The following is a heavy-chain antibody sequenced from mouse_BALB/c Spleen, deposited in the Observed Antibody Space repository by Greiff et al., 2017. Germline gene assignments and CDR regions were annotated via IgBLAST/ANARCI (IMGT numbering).Heavy chain of an antibody. V-gene: IGHV2-9*02. Sequence: VQRVESGPGLVAPSQSLSITCTVSGLSLTSYGVHWVRQPPGKGLEWLGVIWAGGSTNYNSALMSRLSISKDNSKSQVFLKMNSLQTDDTAMYYCTRDEGGNYRAWFACWGQGTLVTVSA. CDR1: GLSLTSYG. CDR3: TRDEGGNYRAWFAC. D-gene: IGHD2-1*01. CDR2: IWAGGST. J-gene: IGHJ3*01.